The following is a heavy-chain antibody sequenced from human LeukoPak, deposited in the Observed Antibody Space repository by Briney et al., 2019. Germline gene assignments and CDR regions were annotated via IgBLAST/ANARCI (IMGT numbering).Heavy chain of an antibody. Sequence: PGGSLRLSCAASGFTFSDYYMSWIRQAPGKGLEWVSYISSSGSTIYYADSVKGRFTISRDNAKNSLYLQMNSLRAEDTAVYYCARENSRKLWYADADYWGQGTLVTVSS. CDR2: ISSSGSTI. CDR3: ARENSRKLWYADADY. V-gene: IGHV3-11*01. D-gene: IGHD5-18*01. J-gene: IGHJ4*02. CDR1: GFTFSDYY.